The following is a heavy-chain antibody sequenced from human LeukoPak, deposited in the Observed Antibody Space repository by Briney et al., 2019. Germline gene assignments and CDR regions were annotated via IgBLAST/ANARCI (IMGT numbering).Heavy chain of an antibody. V-gene: IGHV3-30*02. CDR2: IRYDGSNK. CDR1: GFTFSSYG. Sequence: GGSLSLSRVASGFTFSSYGMHWVRQAPGKGLEWVAFIRYDGSNKYYADSVKGRFTISRDNSKNTLYLQMNSLRAEDTAVYYCAKESDYGDFPGDWGQGTLVTVSS. D-gene: IGHD4-17*01. CDR3: AKESDYGDFPGD. J-gene: IGHJ4*02.